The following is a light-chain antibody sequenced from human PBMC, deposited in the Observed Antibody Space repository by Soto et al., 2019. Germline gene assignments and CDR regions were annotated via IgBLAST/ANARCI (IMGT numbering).Light chain of an antibody. J-gene: IGKJ5*01. CDR3: QQRSNWPPIT. V-gene: IGKV3-11*01. CDR2: DAS. Sequence: ELVMTQSPATLSVSPGERATLYCRASQSVSSNLAWYRQKPGQAPRLLIYDASNRATGIPARFSGSGSGTDFTLTISSLEPEDFAVYYCQQRSNWPPITFGQGTRLEIK. CDR1: QSVSSN.